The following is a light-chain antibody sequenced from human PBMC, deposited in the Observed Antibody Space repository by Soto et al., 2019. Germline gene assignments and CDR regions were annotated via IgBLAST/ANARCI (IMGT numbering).Light chain of an antibody. J-gene: IGKJ2*01. Sequence: EIVLTQSPGTLSLSPGERATLSCRASQSVSGAYLAWYQQIPGRAPSLLIYGASSRATGITDRFSVSGSGTDFTLTISGLEPEDFAVYYCQQSRSSFHTFRQGTKLEIK. V-gene: IGKV3-20*01. CDR2: GAS. CDR1: QSVSGAY. CDR3: QQSRSSFHT.